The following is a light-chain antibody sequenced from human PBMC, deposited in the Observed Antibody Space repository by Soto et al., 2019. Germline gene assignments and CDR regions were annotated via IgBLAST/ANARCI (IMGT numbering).Light chain of an antibody. V-gene: IGKV3-20*01. J-gene: IGKJ1*01. Sequence: IGLTQSPGTLSLSPGERATISCRASQGVSGNYLAWYQKKPGQAPRLLMSGASNRATGIPDGFSGSGSGTDFTLTISRLEPEDFAVYYCHQYGSYPPTFGQGTKVEIK. CDR2: GAS. CDR3: HQYGSYPPT. CDR1: QGVSGNY.